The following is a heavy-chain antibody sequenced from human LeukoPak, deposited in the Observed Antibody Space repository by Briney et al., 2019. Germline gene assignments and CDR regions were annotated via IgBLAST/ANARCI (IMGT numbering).Heavy chain of an antibody. CDR3: ARRVGSSSWFWFDP. V-gene: IGHV4-59*08. J-gene: IGHJ5*02. CDR1: GGSISSYY. Sequence: SETLSLTCTVSGGSISSYYWSWIRQPPGKGLEWIGYIYYSGSTNYNPSLKSRVTITVDTSKNQFSLKLSSVTAADTAVYYCARRVGSSSWFWFDPWGQGTLVTVSS. CDR2: IYYSGST. D-gene: IGHD6-13*01.